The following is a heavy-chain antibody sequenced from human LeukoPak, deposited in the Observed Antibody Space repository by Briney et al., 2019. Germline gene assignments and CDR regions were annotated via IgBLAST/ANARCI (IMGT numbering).Heavy chain of an antibody. CDR1: GGSLSSYY. D-gene: IGHD2-2*01. J-gene: IGHJ6*03. CDR3: ARTYCSSTSCYQWDYYMDV. Sequence: SETLSLTCTVSGGSLSSYYWSWIRQPPGKGLEWIGYIYYRGSPNYNPSLKSRVTISVDTSKNQFSLKLSSVTAADTAVYYCARTYCSSTSCYQWDYYMDVWGKGTTVTVSS. CDR2: IYYRGSP. V-gene: IGHV4-59*01.